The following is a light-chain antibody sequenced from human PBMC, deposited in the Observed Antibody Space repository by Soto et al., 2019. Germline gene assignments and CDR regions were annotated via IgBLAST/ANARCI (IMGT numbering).Light chain of an antibody. Sequence: QSALTQPASVSGSPGQSITISCTGTSSDVGGYDYVSWYQQHPGKAPKLMIYDVSYRPSGVSNRFSGSKSGNTASLTISGLQAEDEADYYCSSYTTSSTRVFGTGTKLT. V-gene: IGLV2-14*01. CDR3: SSYTTSSTRV. CDR2: DVS. CDR1: SSDVGGYDY. J-gene: IGLJ1*01.